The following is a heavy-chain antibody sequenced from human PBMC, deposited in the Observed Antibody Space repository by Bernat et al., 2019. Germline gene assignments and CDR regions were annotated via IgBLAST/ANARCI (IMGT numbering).Heavy chain of an antibody. CDR2: ISGSGGST. CDR3: AKSDSSGYYSGGLFYGMDV. Sequence: EVQLLESGGGLVQPGGSLRLSCAASGFTFSSYAMSWVRQAPGKGLEWVSAISGSGGSTYYADSVKGRFTISRYNSKNTLYLQMNSLRAEDTAVYYCAKSDSSGYYSGGLFYGMDVWGQGTTVTVSS. V-gene: IGHV3-23*01. CDR1: GFTFSSYA. J-gene: IGHJ6*02. D-gene: IGHD3-22*01.